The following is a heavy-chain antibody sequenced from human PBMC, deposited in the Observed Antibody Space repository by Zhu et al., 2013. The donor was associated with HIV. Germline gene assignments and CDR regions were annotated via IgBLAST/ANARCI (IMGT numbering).Heavy chain of an antibody. CDR3: ARDRGGSSNWFPFQH. V-gene: IGHV4-59*01. CDR2: VYYSGNT. Sequence: QVQLQESGPGLVKPSETLSLTCTVSGGSISSYYWSWIRQPPGKRLEWIGYVYYSGNTNYNPSLKSRVTISVDTSKNQFSLKLSSVTAADTAVYYCARDRGGSSNWFPFQHWGQGTLVTVSS. CDR1: GGSISSYY. J-gene: IGHJ1*01. D-gene: IGHD6-13*01.